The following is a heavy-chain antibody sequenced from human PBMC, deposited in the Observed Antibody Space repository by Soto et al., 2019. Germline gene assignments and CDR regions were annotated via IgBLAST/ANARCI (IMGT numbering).Heavy chain of an antibody. CDR3: AQSIAASVFDY. CDR2: IYYSGST. Sequence: PSETLSLTCTVSGGSISSSSYYWGWIRQPPGKGLEWIGSIYYSGSTYYNPSLKSRVTISVDTSKNQFSLKLSSVTAADTAVYYCAQSIAASVFDYWGQGTLVTVSS. D-gene: IGHD6-6*01. V-gene: IGHV4-39*01. J-gene: IGHJ4*02. CDR1: GGSISSSSYY.